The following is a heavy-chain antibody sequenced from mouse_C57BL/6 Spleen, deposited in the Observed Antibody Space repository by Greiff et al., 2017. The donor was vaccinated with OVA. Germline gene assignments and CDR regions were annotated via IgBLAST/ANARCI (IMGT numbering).Heavy chain of an antibody. CDR3: ASYDYDLFDY. J-gene: IGHJ2*01. Sequence: VQLQQSGPVLVKPGASVKMSCKASGYTFTDYYMNWVKQSHGKSLEWIGVINPYNGGTSYNQKFKGKATLTVDKSSSTAYMELNSLTSEDSAVYYCASYDYDLFDYWGQGTTLTVSS. CDR1: GYTFTDYY. V-gene: IGHV1-19*01. D-gene: IGHD2-4*01. CDR2: INPYNGGT.